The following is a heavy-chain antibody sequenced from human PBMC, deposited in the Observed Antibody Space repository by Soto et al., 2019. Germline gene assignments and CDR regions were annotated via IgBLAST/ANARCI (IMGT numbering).Heavy chain of an antibody. D-gene: IGHD2-21*02. CDR3: ARHSFSGDYVPVYYGMDV. J-gene: IGHJ6*02. CDR1: GYSFTSYW. V-gene: IGHV5-51*01. CDR2: IYPGDSDT. Sequence: PGESLKISCKGSGYSFTSYWIGWVRQMPGKGLEWMGIIYPGDSDTRYSPSFQGQVTISADKSISTAYLQWSSLKASDTAMYYCARHSFSGDYVPVYYGMDVWGQGNTVTVSS.